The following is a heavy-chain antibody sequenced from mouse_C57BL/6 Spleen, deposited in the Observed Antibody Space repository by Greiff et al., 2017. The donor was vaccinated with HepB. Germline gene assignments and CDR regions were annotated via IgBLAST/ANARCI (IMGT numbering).Heavy chain of an antibody. CDR2: INPSNGYT. D-gene: IGHD2-10*02. V-gene: IGHV1-7*01. Sequence: VQLQQSGAELAKPGASVKLSCKASGYTFTSYWMHWVKQRPGQGLEWIGDINPSNGYTKYNQKFKDKATLTADKSYSTAYMQLSSLTYEDSAVYYCARLYVYFDYWGQGTTLTVSS. J-gene: IGHJ2*01. CDR1: GYTFTSYW. CDR3: ARLYVYFDY.